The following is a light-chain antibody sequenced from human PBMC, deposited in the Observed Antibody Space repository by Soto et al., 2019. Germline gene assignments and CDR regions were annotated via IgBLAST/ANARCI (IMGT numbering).Light chain of an antibody. CDR1: QSVSNN. Sequence: EIVFTQSPATLSLSPGERATLSCRASQSVSNNLAWYQQKPGQAPRLLIYDASTRATGIPARFSGSGSGTEFTLTISSLQSEDFAVYYCQQYNNWLRTFGQGTKVDIK. V-gene: IGKV3-15*01. CDR3: QQYNNWLRT. J-gene: IGKJ1*01. CDR2: DAS.